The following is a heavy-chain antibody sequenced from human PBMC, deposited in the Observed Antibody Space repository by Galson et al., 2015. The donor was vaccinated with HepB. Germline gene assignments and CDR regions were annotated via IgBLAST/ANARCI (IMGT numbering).Heavy chain of an antibody. J-gene: IGHJ4*02. CDR2: IYASGST. V-gene: IGHV4-4*07. CDR3: ARDDASLKAVGSARDGYKLPYYFDY. CDR1: AGSISTYS. Sequence: ETLSLTCTVSAGSISTYSWSWIRQPAGKGLEWIGRIYASGSTNYNPSLKSRVTMSVDTSKNQFSLKLTSVTAADTAVYYCARDDASLKAVGSARDGYKLPYYFDYWGQGTLVTVSS. D-gene: IGHD5-24*01.